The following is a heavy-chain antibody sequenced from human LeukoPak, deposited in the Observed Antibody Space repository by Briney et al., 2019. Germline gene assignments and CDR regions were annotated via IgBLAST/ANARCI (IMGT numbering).Heavy chain of an antibody. V-gene: IGHV4-38-2*02. Sequence: IPSETLSLTCTVSDFSISGGYYWGWIRQSPRKGLEWIGSIYHSGSTYYNPSLRSRVTISINTSNNQFSLKVTSVTAADTAVYYCASTTVRTGYWGQGTLVTVSS. CDR3: ASTTVRTGY. CDR1: DFSISGGYY. CDR2: IYHSGST. J-gene: IGHJ4*02. D-gene: IGHD4-17*01.